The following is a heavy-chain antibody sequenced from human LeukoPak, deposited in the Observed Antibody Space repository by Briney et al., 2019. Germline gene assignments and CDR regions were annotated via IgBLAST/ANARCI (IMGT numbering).Heavy chain of an antibody. Sequence: SETLSLTCTVSGGSIGSYYWSWIRQPPGKGLEWIGYIHYSGSTHYNPSLKSRVTISVDTSKNQVSLKLRSVTAADTAVYYCARTTEGYAGGPGYSYYYYMDVWGKGTTVTISS. CDR2: IHYSGST. CDR1: GGSIGSYY. CDR3: ARTTEGYAGGPGYSYYYYMDV. D-gene: IGHD5-12*01. V-gene: IGHV4-59*01. J-gene: IGHJ6*03.